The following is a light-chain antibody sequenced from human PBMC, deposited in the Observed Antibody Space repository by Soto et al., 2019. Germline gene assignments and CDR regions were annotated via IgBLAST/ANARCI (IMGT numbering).Light chain of an antibody. CDR2: DVS. CDR1: SSDVGRYNY. Sequence: QSVLTQPASVSGSPGQSITISCTGTSSDVGRYNYVSWFQQHPGKAPKLILYDVSNRPSGVSSRFSGSKSGNTASLTISGLQAEDEADYYCTSYGGRNTPYVFGTGTKSPS. J-gene: IGLJ1*01. CDR3: TSYGGRNTPYV. V-gene: IGLV2-14*01.